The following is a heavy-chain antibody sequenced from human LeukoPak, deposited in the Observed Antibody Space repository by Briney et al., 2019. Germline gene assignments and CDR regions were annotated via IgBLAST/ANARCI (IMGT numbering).Heavy chain of an antibody. Sequence: GASVKVSCRASSYTFTSYGISWVRQAPGQGLEWMGWISAYNGNTNYAQKLQGRVTMTTDTSTSTAYMELRSLRSDDTAVYYCARVGVVDDIVVVVAGFDYWGQGTLVTVSS. CDR2: ISAYNGNT. D-gene: IGHD2-15*01. CDR3: ARVGVVDDIVVVVAGFDY. CDR1: SYTFTSYG. V-gene: IGHV1-18*01. J-gene: IGHJ4*02.